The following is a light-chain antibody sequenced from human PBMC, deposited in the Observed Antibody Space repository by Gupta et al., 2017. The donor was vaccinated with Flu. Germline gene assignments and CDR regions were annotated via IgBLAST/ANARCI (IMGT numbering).Light chain of an antibody. J-gene: IGKJ2*01. Sequence: SSLSASAGDRVTITSRASQSISSYLNWYQQKPGKAPKLLIYAASSLQSGVPSRFSGSGSGTDFTLTISSLQPEDFATYYCQQSYSTLLYTFGQGTKLEIK. V-gene: IGKV1-39*01. CDR3: QQSYSTLLYT. CDR2: AAS. CDR1: QSISSY.